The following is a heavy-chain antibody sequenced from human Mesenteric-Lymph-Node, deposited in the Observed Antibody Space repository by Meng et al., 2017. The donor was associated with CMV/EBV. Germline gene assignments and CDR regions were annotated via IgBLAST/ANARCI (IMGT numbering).Heavy chain of an antibody. CDR3: ARGSSYDILTGYFDY. D-gene: IGHD3-9*01. CDR2: INHSGST. Sequence: QVNSPQWGSGLLKPSETLSVTCAVYGGSFSGYYWNWIRQSPEKGLEWIGEINHSGSTTYNPSFTSRIIISVDTSTNQISLNMSSVTAADTAVYYCARGSSYDILTGYFDYWGQGALVTVSS. J-gene: IGHJ4*02. V-gene: IGHV4-34*01. CDR1: GGSFSGYY.